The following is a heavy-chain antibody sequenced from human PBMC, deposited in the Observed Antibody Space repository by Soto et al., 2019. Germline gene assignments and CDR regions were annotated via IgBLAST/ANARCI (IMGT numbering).Heavy chain of an antibody. CDR2: IYPGDSDT. CDR1: GYTFTNYW. Sequence: PGESLKISCKGSGYTFTNYWIGWVRQMPGKGLEWMGIIYPGDSDTKYNPSFQGQVTISADRSITTTYLQWSSLKASDTAIYYCAASIFYYGMDVWGQGTTVTVSS. J-gene: IGHJ6*02. CDR3: AASIFYYGMDV. V-gene: IGHV5-51*01.